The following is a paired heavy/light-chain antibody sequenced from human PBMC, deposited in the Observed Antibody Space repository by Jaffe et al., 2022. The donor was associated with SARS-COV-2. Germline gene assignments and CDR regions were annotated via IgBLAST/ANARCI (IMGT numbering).Light chain of an antibody. CDR3: QQYNNWPTT. CDR2: GAS. V-gene: IGKV3-15*01. J-gene: IGKJ4*01. Sequence: EIVMTQSPATLSVSPGERATLSCRASQSVSSNLAWYQQKPGQAPRLLIYGASTRATGIPARFSGSGSGTEFTLTISSLQSEDFAVYYCQQYNNWPTTFGGGTKVEIK. CDR1: QSVSSN.
Heavy chain of an antibody. CDR3: ARSPGYYDSSGYYEEEADAFDI. CDR1: GFTFSSYS. CDR2: ISSSSSYI. Sequence: EVQLVESGGGLVKPGGSLRLSCAASGFTFSSYSMNWVRQAPGKGLEWVSSISSSSSYIYYADSVKGRFTISRDNAKNSLYLQMNSLRAEDTAVYYCARSPGYYDSSGYYEEEADAFDIWGQGTMVTVSS. V-gene: IGHV3-21*01. J-gene: IGHJ3*02. D-gene: IGHD3-22*01.